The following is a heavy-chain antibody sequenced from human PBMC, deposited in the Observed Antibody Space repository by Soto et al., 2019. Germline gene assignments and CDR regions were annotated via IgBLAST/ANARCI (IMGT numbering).Heavy chain of an antibody. CDR3: ARGSGMYSSSSGGWYSPWDAFDI. Sequence: PGGSLRLSCAASGFTFSSYGMHWVRQAPGKGLEWVAVIWYDGSNKYYADSVKGRFTISRDNSKNTLYLQMNSLRAEDTAVYYCARGSGMYSSSSGGWYSPWDAFDIWGQGTMVTVSS. D-gene: IGHD6-6*01. CDR1: GFTFSSYG. V-gene: IGHV3-33*01. CDR2: IWYDGSNK. J-gene: IGHJ3*02.